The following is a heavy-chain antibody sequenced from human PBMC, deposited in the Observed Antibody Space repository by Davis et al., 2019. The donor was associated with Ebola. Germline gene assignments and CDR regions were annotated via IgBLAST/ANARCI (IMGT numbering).Heavy chain of an antibody. CDR2: IYPADSYT. Sequence: PGGSLRLSCKGSGGTFATSWNAWFRHMPGKGLEWLGTIYPADSYTTYSPSFQGQVTITVDKSIHTAYLQWSSLKASDTAMYYCARHVGDYNYDSSGYFGDYWGQGTLVTVSS. J-gene: IGHJ4*02. D-gene: IGHD3-22*01. V-gene: IGHV5-51*01. CDR3: ARHVGDYNYDSSGYFGDY. CDR1: GGTFATSW.